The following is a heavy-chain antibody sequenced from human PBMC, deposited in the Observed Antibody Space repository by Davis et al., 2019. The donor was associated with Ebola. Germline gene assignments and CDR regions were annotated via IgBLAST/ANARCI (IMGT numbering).Heavy chain of an antibody. CDR2: MNPNSGNT. V-gene: IGHV1-8*01. CDR3: AREGGSYYGNWFDP. CDR1: GYTFTSYD. J-gene: IGHJ5*02. Sequence: ASVKVSCKASGYTFTSYDINWVRQATGQGLEWMGWMNPNSGNTGYAQKFQGRVTMTRNTSISTAYMELSSLGSEDTAVYYCAREGGSYYGNWFDPWGQGTLVTVSS. D-gene: IGHD1-26*01.